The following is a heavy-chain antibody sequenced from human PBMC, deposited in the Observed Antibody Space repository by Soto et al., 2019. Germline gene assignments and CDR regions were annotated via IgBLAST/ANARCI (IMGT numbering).Heavy chain of an antibody. D-gene: IGHD3-22*01. CDR1: GFTFSSYG. V-gene: IGHV3-30*03. CDR2: ISYDGSNK. Sequence: PGGSLRLSCAASGFTFSSYGMHWVRQAPGKGLEWVAVISYDGSNKNYAESVKGRFTISRDNSKNTLYLQMNSLRAEDTALYYCALDTYYYENSRYYVFQYWGQGTLVTVSP. J-gene: IGHJ4*02. CDR3: ALDTYYYENSRYYVFQY.